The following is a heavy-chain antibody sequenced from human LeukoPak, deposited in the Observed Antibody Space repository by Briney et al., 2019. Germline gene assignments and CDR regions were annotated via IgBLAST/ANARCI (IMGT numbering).Heavy chain of an antibody. J-gene: IGHJ4*02. D-gene: IGHD3-16*01. V-gene: IGHV3-30*18. CDR2: ISYDGGDK. CDR3: VKEGVEYSYSYGDY. CDR1: GITFSRYD. Sequence: GGSLRLSCAASGITFSRYDMNWVRQAPGKGLEWVALISYDGGDKYYAESMKGRITISRDNAENTLYLQMNNLRPDDTAFYFCVKEGVEYSYSYGDYWGQGTLVTVSS.